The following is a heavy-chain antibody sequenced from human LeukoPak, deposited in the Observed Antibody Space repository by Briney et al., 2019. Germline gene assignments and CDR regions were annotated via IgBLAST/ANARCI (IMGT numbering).Heavy chain of an antibody. J-gene: IGHJ6*03. CDR2: IYTSGTA. Sequence: PSETLSLTCTVSDGSLSGTPYYWTWIRQSAGKGLELIGRIYTSGTANHNPSLNSRVTMSIDTSKSQFSLKLSSVTAADTAVYYCARVKDPGGYYYYYYIDVWGKGTTVTVSS. V-gene: IGHV4-61*02. CDR1: DGSLSGTPYY. CDR3: ARVKDPGGYYYYYYIDV. D-gene: IGHD3-16*01.